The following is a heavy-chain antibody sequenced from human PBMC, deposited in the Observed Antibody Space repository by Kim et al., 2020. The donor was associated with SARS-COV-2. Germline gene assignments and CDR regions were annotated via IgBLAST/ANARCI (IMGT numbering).Heavy chain of an antibody. Sequence: ASVKVSCKASGYTFTSYDINWVRQATGQGLEWMGWMNPNSGNTGYAQKFQGRVTMTRNTSISTAYMELSSLRSEDTAVYYCARGEKHIVVVIAIPYYYYGMDVWGQGTTVTVSS. V-gene: IGHV1-8*01. D-gene: IGHD2-21*01. J-gene: IGHJ6*02. CDR1: GYTFTSYD. CDR2: MNPNSGNT. CDR3: ARGEKHIVVVIAIPYYYYGMDV.